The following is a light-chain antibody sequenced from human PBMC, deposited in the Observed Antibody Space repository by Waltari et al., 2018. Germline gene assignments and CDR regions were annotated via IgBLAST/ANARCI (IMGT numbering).Light chain of an antibody. CDR2: DAS. CDR3: QQYDNLPIT. J-gene: IGKJ5*01. V-gene: IGKV1-33*01. CDR1: QDISNY. Sequence: TQITQSPSSLSASVGDRVTITCQASQDISNYLNWYQQKPGKAPKLLIYDASNLETGVPSRFSGSGSGTDFTFTISSLQPEDIATYYCQQYDNLPITFGQGTRLEIK.